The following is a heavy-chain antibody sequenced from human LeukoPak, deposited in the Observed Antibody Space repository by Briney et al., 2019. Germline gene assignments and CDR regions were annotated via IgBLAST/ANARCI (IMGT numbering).Heavy chain of an antibody. CDR1: GGSLSSYY. D-gene: IGHD3-10*01. V-gene: IGHV4-59*01. CDR2: IYYSGST. J-gene: IGHJ6*03. Sequence: PSETLSLTCTVSGGSLSSYYWSWIRQPPGKGLEWIGYIYYSGSTNYNPSLKSRVTISVDTSKNQFSLKLSSVPAADTAVYYCARAGYYYGSGPYYMDVWGKGTTVTISS. CDR3: ARAGYYYGSGPYYMDV.